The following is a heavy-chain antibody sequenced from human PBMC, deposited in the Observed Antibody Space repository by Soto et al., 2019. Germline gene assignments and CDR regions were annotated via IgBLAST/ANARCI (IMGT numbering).Heavy chain of an antibody. CDR3: ASRETATEDYFDY. CDR2: IIPIFGTA. J-gene: IGHJ4*02. Sequence: GASVKVSYKASGGTFSSYAISWVRQAPGQGLEWMGGIIPIFGTANYAQKFQGRVTITADESTSTAYMELSSLRSEDTAVYYCASRETATEDYFDYWGQGTLVTVSS. D-gene: IGHD5-18*01. V-gene: IGHV1-69*13. CDR1: GGTFSSYA.